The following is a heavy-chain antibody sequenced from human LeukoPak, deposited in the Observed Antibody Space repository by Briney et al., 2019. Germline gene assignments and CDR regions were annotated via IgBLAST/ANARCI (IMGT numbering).Heavy chain of an antibody. J-gene: IGHJ4*02. CDR3: ARATKRWSSGYYYVNYFDY. D-gene: IGHD3-22*01. Sequence: GESLKISCQGSGYSFTSYWIGWVRQLPGKGLEWMGIIYPGDSDTRYSPSFQGQVIISADRSINTAYPQWSSLKASDTAMYYCARATKRWSSGYYYVNYFDYWGQGTVVTVSS. V-gene: IGHV5-51*01. CDR2: IYPGDSDT. CDR1: GYSFTSYW.